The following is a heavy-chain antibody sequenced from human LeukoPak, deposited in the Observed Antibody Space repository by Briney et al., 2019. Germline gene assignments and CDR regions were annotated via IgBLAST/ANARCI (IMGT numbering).Heavy chain of an antibody. D-gene: IGHD2-2*01. V-gene: IGHV4-38-2*02. CDR1: GYSISSGYY. CDR3: ARGPQYCSSTSCYYNY. Sequence: SETLSLTCTVSGYSISSGYYWGWIRQPPGKGLEWIGSIYHSGSTYYNPSLKSRVTISVDTSKNQFSLKLSSVTAADTAVYYCARGPQYCSSTSCYYNYWGQGTLVTVSS. CDR2: IYHSGST. J-gene: IGHJ4*02.